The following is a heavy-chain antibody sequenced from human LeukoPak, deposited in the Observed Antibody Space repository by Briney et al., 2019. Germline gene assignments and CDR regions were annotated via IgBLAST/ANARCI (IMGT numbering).Heavy chain of an antibody. D-gene: IGHD3-22*01. CDR3: ARDGFTYYYDSSGYSD. CDR2: IKQDGSEK. V-gene: IGHV3-7*01. J-gene: IGHJ4*02. CDR1: GFTFSSYW. Sequence: PGGSLRLSCAASGFTFSSYWMSWVRQAPGKGLEWVANIKQDGSEKYYVDSVKGRFTISRDNAKNSLYLQMNSLRAEDTAVYYCARDGFTYYYDSSGYSDWGQGTLVTVSS.